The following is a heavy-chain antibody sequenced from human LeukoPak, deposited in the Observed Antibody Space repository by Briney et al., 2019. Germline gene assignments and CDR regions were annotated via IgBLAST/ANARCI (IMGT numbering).Heavy chain of an antibody. CDR3: ASFYYGSGSYGEFDY. J-gene: IGHJ4*02. Sequence: PGGSLRLSCAASGFTFSSYSMNWVRQAPGKGLEWVSYISSSSSTIYYADSVKGRFTISRDNAKNSLYLQMNSLRAEDTAVCYCASFYYGSGSYGEFDYWGQGTLVTVSS. D-gene: IGHD3-10*01. CDR1: GFTFSSYS. CDR2: ISSSSSTI. V-gene: IGHV3-48*01.